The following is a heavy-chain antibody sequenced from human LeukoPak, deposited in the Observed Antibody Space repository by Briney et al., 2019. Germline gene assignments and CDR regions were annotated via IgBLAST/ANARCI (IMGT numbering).Heavy chain of an antibody. CDR1: GYTFTSYG. V-gene: IGHV1-18*01. CDR2: ISSYNGNT. J-gene: IGHJ2*01. D-gene: IGHD2-2*01. CDR3: ARANIVVVQAADYWYFDL. Sequence: ASVKVSCKASGYTFTSYGISWVRQAPGQGLEWMGWISSYNGNTNYAQKLQGRVTMTIDTSTSTAYMELRSLTSDDTAVYYCARANIVVVQAADYWYFDLWGRGTLVTVSS.